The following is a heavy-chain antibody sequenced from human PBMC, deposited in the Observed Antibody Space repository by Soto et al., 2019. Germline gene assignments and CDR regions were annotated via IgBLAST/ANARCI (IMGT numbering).Heavy chain of an antibody. CDR3: VKGEYYYDSSGYYPFDY. J-gene: IGHJ4*02. V-gene: IGHV3-23*01. CDR2: ISGSGGST. D-gene: IGHD3-22*01. Sequence: GGSLRLSCAASGFTFSSYAMSWVRQAPGKGLEWVSAISGSGGSTYYADNVKGRFTISRDNSKNTQYLQMSSLRADDTALYYCVKGEYYYDSSGYYPFDYWGQGTLVTVSS. CDR1: GFTFSSYA.